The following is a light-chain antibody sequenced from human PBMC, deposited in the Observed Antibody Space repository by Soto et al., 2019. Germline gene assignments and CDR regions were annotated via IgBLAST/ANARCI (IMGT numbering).Light chain of an antibody. J-gene: IGKJ1*01. CDR1: QSINSW. Sequence: DIQMTQSPSTLSASVGDRVTITCRASQSINSWLAWYQQKPGKAPKLLIYKASSLESGVPSRFSGSESWTEFTLTISSLQPDDFATYYCQQYNSYSWTFGQGTKVEIK. CDR2: KAS. V-gene: IGKV1-5*03. CDR3: QQYNSYSWT.